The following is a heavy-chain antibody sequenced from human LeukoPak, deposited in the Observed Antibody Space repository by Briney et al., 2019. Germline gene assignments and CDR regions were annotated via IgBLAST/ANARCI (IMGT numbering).Heavy chain of an antibody. Sequence: SETLSLTCTVSGGSISSGGYYWSWIRQPPGKGLEWIGYIYHSGSTYYNPSLKSRVTISVDRSKNQFSLKLSSVTAADTAVYYCARKSPNYYGSGSLFQSTYYFDYWGQGTLVTVSS. CDR1: GGSISSGGYY. CDR2: IYHSGST. V-gene: IGHV4-30-2*01. D-gene: IGHD3-10*01. CDR3: ARKSPNYYGSGSLFQSTYYFDY. J-gene: IGHJ4*02.